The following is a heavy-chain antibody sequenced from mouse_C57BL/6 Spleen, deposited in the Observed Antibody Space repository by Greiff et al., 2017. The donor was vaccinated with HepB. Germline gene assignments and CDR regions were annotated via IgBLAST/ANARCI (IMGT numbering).Heavy chain of an antibody. Sequence: VQLQQSGAELVRPGASVKLSCKASGYTFTDYYINWVKQRPGQGLEWIARIYPGSGNTYYNEKFKGKATLTAEKSSSTAYMQLSSLTSEDSAVYFCAREELGLDYWGQGTTLTVSS. CDR3: AREELGLDY. V-gene: IGHV1-76*01. CDR1: GYTFTDYY. J-gene: IGHJ2*01. CDR2: IYPGSGNT. D-gene: IGHD4-1*01.